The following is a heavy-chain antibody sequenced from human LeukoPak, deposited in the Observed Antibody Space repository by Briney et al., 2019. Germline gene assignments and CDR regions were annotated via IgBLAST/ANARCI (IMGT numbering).Heavy chain of an antibody. CDR3: ARELQLWSRYYYYYMDV. CDR1: GGSISSGSYY. D-gene: IGHD5-18*01. J-gene: IGHJ6*03. V-gene: IGHV4-61*02. Sequence: TLSLTCTVSGGSISSGSYYWSWIRQPAGKGLEWIGRIYTSGSTNYNPSLKSRATISVDTSKNQFSLKLSSVTAADTAVYYCARELQLWSRYYYYYMDVWGKGTTVTVSS. CDR2: IYTSGST.